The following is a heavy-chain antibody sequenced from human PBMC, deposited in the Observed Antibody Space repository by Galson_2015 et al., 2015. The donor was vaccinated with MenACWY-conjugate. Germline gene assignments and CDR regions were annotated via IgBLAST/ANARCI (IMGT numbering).Heavy chain of an antibody. CDR2: IYLSGST. V-gene: IGHV4-4*02. Sequence: SETLSLTCAVSGGSISITYWWTWVRQPPGKGLEWIGEIYLSGSTNYNPSLKSRLTVSVDKSKNQFSLKLSSVTAADTAVYYCARGNYYVSGTYYKSANFDYWGQGSLVTVSS. D-gene: IGHD3-10*01. J-gene: IGHJ4*02. CDR3: ARGNYYVSGTYYKSANFDY. CDR1: GGSISITYW.